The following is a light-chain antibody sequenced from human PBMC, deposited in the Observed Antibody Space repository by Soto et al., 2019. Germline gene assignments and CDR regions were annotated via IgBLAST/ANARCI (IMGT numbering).Light chain of an antibody. CDR1: QGIGNY. J-gene: IGKJ4*01. V-gene: IGKV1-33*01. Sequence: DFQMTQSPSSLSASVGDRVTITCQASQGIGNYLNWFQHKPGKAPKLLIYDASKLETGVPSRFSGSGSGTHFSLTISSLQPEDIATYCCQQYDALPLTFGRGTKVEIK. CDR3: QQYDALPLT. CDR2: DAS.